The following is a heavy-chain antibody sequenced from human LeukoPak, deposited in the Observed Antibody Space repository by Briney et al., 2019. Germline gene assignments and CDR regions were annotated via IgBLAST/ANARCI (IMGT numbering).Heavy chain of an antibody. CDR2: ISWNSGSI. CDR3: AKDSGSGVLWFGELTGVLDY. CDR1: GFTFDDYA. V-gene: IGHV3-9*01. D-gene: IGHD3-10*01. Sequence: GRSLRLSCAASGFTFDDYAMHWVRQAPGKGLEWVSGISWNSGSIGYADSVKGRFTISRDNAKNSLYLQMNSLRAEDTALYYCAKDSGSGVLWFGELTGVLDYWGQGTLVTVSS. J-gene: IGHJ4*02.